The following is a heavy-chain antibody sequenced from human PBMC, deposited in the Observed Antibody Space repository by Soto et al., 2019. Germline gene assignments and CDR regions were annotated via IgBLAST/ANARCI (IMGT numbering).Heavy chain of an antibody. D-gene: IGHD2-8*02. V-gene: IGHV3-74*01. Sequence: QVVEFGGGLVPPGGSLRLSCAASGFPFTNYWMNWVRQTPGKGLMWVSRISPDGSDVGYADSVEGRFTVPRDNAKNTLYLQMHSLRAEDTAMYYCACWGHIVPVAPSDFDRWGQGTLVTVSS. CDR3: ACWGHIVPVAPSDFDR. J-gene: IGHJ4*02. CDR2: ISPDGSDV. CDR1: GFPFTNYW.